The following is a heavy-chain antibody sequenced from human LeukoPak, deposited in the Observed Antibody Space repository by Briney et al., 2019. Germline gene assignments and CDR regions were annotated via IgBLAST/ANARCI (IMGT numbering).Heavy chain of an antibody. CDR3: ARDSHRGTYYFDY. V-gene: IGHV1-3*01. J-gene: IGHJ4*02. CDR2: ISAGNGNT. CDR1: GYTFSSYG. D-gene: IGHD5-12*01. Sequence: GASVKVSCKASGYTFSSYGISWVRQAPGQRLEWMGWISAGNGNTKYSQKFQGRVTITRDTSASTAYMELSSLRSEDTAVYYCARDSHRGTYYFDYWGQGTLVTVSS.